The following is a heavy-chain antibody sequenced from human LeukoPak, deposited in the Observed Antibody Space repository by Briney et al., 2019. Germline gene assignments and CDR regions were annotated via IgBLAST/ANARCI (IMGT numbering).Heavy chain of an antibody. J-gene: IGHJ4*02. CDR2: IWSDATNR. CDR1: GFTLNHYA. D-gene: IGHD4-11*01. Sequence: PGRSLTLSCAATGFTLNHYAMHWVRQAPGKGLEWVAVIWSDATNRYYADSVKGRFTISRDDAGKTLYLQMSSLRPEDTGVYYCAKDAQRGFDYSNSLEYWGQGTPVTVST. V-gene: IGHV3-33*06. CDR3: AKDAQRGFDYSNSLEY.